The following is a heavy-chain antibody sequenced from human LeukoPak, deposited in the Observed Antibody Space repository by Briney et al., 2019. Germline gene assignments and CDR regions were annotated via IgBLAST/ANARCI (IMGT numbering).Heavy chain of an antibody. D-gene: IGHD1-26*01. CDR3: AKDRYSGSFNWFDP. CDR2: ISGSGGRT. J-gene: IGHJ5*02. Sequence: GGSLRLSCAASGFTFSDYAMSWVRQAPGKGLEWVSGISGSGGRTYYADSLKGRFTISRDNSENTLYLQMNSLRAEDTAVYYCAKDRYSGSFNWFDPWGQGTLVTVSS. CDR1: GFTFSDYA. V-gene: IGHV3-23*01.